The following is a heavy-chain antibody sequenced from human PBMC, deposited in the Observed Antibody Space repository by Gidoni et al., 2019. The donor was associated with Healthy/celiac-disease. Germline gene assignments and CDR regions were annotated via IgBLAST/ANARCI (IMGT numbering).Heavy chain of an antibody. V-gene: IGHV1-3*01. CDR2: INAGNGNT. J-gene: IGHJ4*02. CDR1: GYTFTSYA. CDR3: ARIYYYDSSGYYGGFDY. D-gene: IGHD3-22*01. Sequence: QVQLVQSGAEVKKPGASVKVSCKASGYTFTSYAMHWVRQAPGQRLEWMGWINAGNGNTKYSQKFQGRVTITRDTSASKAYMELSSLRSEDTAVYYCARIYYYDSSGYYGGFDYWGQGTLVTVSS.